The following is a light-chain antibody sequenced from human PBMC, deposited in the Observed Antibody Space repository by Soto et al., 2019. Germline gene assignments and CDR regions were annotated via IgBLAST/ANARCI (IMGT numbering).Light chain of an antibody. CDR1: SSDVGAYNY. CDR2: EVG. Sequence: QYVLTQPAAVSGSPGQSITSSCTGTSSDVGAYNYVSWYQQHPGKAPKLMIYEVGNRPSGLSNRFSGSKSGNTASLTISGLQAEDEADYFCSSYTSRSTLYVFGTGTKVPVL. J-gene: IGLJ1*01. CDR3: SSYTSRSTLYV. V-gene: IGLV2-14*01.